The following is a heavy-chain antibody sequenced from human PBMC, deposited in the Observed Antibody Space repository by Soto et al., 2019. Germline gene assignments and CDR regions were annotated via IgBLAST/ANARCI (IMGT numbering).Heavy chain of an antibody. CDR2: ISGSGGST. CDR1: GFTFSSYA. V-gene: IGHV3-23*01. D-gene: IGHD4-4*01. CDR3: ARLGSKYNYYYYYMDV. Sequence: HPGGSLRLSCAASGFTFSSYAMSWVRQAPGKGLEWVSAISGSGGSTYFAGSVKGRFTISRDNSKNTLYLQMNSLRAEDTAVYYCARLGSKYNYYYYYMDVWGKGTTVTVSS. J-gene: IGHJ6*03.